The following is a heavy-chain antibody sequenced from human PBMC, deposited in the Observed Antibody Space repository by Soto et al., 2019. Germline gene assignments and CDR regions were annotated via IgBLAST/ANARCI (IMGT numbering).Heavy chain of an antibody. CDR3: TTGRDYEILTGPFDY. V-gene: IGHV3-15*01. J-gene: IGHJ4*02. D-gene: IGHD3-9*01. Sequence: EVQLVESGGGLVKPGGSLRLSCAASGFTFSNAWMSWVRQAPGKGLEWVGRIKSKTDGGTTDYAAPVKGRFTISRDDSKNTLYLQMNSLKPEDTAVYYCTTGRDYEILTGPFDYWGQGTLVTVSS. CDR1: GFTFSNAW. CDR2: IKSKTDGGTT.